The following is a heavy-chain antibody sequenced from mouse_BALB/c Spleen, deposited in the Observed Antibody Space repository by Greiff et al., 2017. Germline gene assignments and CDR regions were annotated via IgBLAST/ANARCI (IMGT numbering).Heavy chain of an antibody. D-gene: IGHD1-1*01. CDR3: AREITTMTY. J-gene: IGHJ3*01. CDR1: GFTFTDYY. V-gene: IGHV7-3*02. CDR2: IRNKANGYTT. Sequence: EVNVVESGGGLVQPGGSLRLSCATSGFTFTDYYMSWVRQPPGKALEWLGFIRNKANGYTTEYSASVKGRFTISRDNSQSILYLQMNTLRAEDSATYYCAREITTMTYWGQGTLVTVSA.